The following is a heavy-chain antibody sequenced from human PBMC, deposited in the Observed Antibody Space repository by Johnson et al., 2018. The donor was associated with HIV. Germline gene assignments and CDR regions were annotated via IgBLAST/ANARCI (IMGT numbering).Heavy chain of an antibody. J-gene: IGHJ3*02. Sequence: QVQLVESGGGFVQPGGSLRLSCAASGFTFTSYAMHWVRQAPGKGLEWVAVISYDGSNKYYADSVKGRFTISRDNSKNTLYLQMNSLRAEDTALYYCAKDVSAAGTGDAFDIWGKGTMVTVSS. V-gene: IGHV3-30-3*01. CDR2: ISYDGSNK. CDR3: AKDVSAAGTGDAFDI. CDR1: GFTFTSYA. D-gene: IGHD6-13*01.